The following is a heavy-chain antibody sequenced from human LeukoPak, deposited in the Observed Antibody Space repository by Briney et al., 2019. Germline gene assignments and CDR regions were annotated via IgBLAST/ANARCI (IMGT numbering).Heavy chain of an antibody. CDR2: ISAYNGNT. V-gene: IGHV1-18*01. D-gene: IGHD2-21*01. CDR1: GYTFTSYG. J-gene: IGHJ4*02. Sequence: ASVKVSCKASGYTFTSYGISWVRQAPGQGLEWMGWISAYNGNTNYAQKLQGRVTMTTDTSTSTAYMELRSLRSEDTAVYYCARSCLLCGGDSYYFDYWGQGTLVTVSS. CDR3: ARSCLLCGGDSYYFDY.